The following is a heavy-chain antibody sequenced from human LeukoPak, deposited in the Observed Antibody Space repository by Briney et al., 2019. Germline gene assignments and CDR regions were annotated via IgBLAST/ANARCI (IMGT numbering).Heavy chain of an antibody. Sequence: GGSLRLSCAASGFTFSTYAMSWVRQAPGKGLEWVSAISGSGGSTYYADSVKGRFTISRDNSKNTLYLQMNSLRAEDTAVYYCAKDLSATILFDYWGQGTLVTVSS. CDR2: ISGSGGST. CDR3: AKDLSATILFDY. D-gene: IGHD5-24*01. CDR1: GFTFSTYA. J-gene: IGHJ4*02. V-gene: IGHV3-23*01.